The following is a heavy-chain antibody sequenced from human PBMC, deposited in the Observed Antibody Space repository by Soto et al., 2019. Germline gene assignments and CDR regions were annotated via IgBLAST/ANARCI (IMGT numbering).Heavy chain of an antibody. J-gene: IGHJ4*02. CDR1: GFTFNDHY. CDR3: TVWIEGACY. Sequence: HLVASGGGLVQPGGSLRLSCAASGFTFNDHYMDWVRQAPGKGLEWVARSKNRGQGFTIEYAASLKGRFTISRDDSANSLYLQMKSLETDDTAVYYCTVWIEGACYWGRGIVVTVSS. D-gene: IGHD3-16*01. V-gene: IGHV3-72*01. CDR2: SKNRGQGFTI.